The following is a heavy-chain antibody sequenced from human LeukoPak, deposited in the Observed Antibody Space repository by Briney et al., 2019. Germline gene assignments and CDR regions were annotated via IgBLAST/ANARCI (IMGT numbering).Heavy chain of an antibody. J-gene: IGHJ4*02. CDR2: IRGGAGDK. Sequence: GGSLRLSRAASRFTFSRYWMAWAREAPGKGLEWVANIRGGAGDKGCADSVRARFTISRDNGKNTLYLQMRGLTDEDTAVYYCELVVHGALDFWGKGNLVVVSS. CDR3: ELVVHGALDF. D-gene: IGHD4/OR15-4a*01. CDR1: RFTFSRYW. V-gene: IGHV3-7*01.